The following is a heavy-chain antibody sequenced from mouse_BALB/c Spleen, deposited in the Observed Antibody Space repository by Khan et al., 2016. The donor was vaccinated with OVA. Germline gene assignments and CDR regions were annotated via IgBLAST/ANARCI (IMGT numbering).Heavy chain of an antibody. CDR3: TRGGHGSPFDY. Sequence: VQLKQSGPELVKPGASVKLSCKASGYTFTDYNMDWVKQSHGKSLEWIGDITPNNGGTIYNQKFKGKATLTVDKSSSTAYMELRSLTSEDTAVYYCTRGGHGSPFDYWGQGTTLTVSS. D-gene: IGHD1-1*01. J-gene: IGHJ2*01. CDR1: GYTFTDYN. CDR2: ITPNNGGT. V-gene: IGHV1-18*01.